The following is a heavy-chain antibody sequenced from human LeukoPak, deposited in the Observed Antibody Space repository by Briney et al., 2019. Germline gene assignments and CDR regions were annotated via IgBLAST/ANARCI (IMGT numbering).Heavy chain of an antibody. V-gene: IGHV4-59*01. CDR1: GGSISSYY. Sequence: KTSETLSLTCTVSGGSISSYYWSWIRQPPGKGLEWIGYIYYSGSTNYNPSLKSRVTISVDTSKNQFSLKLSSVTAADTAVYYCAHIPSLDYWGQGTLVTVSS. J-gene: IGHJ4*02. CDR2: IYYSGST. CDR3: AHIPSLDY.